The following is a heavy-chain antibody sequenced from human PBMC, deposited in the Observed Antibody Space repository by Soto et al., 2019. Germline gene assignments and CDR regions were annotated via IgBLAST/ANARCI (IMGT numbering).Heavy chain of an antibody. J-gene: IGHJ6*02. CDR1: GYSFTSYW. CDR2: IDPSDSYT. Sequence: GESLKISCKGSGYSFTSYWISGVRQMPGKGLEWMGRIDPSDSYTNYSPSFQGHVTISADKSISTAYLQWSSLKASDTAMYYCARWDCSSTSCYSMTHYYYGMDVWGQGTTVTVSS. CDR3: ARWDCSSTSCYSMTHYYYGMDV. D-gene: IGHD2-2*01. V-gene: IGHV5-10-1*01.